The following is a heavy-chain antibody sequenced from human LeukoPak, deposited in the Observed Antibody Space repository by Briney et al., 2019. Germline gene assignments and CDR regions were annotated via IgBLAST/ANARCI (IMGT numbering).Heavy chain of an antibody. V-gene: IGHV3-30-3*01. CDR1: GFTFSSYA. Sequence: GGSLRLSCAASGFTFSSYAMHWVRQAPGKGLEWVAIVSDGGNNKYYADCVKGRFTISRGNSKNTLYLQMDSLRVEDTAVYYCARGTLRSYYYYYMDVWGKGTTVTVSS. CDR3: ARGTLRSYYYYYMDV. D-gene: IGHD1-1*01. J-gene: IGHJ6*03. CDR2: VSDGGNNK.